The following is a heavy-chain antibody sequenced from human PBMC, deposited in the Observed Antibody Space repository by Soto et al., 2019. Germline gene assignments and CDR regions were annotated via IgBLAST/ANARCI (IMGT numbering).Heavy chain of an antibody. CDR3: AKNFSGAYTLPYDCSGGSCYSSFKNQDDH. Sequence: GGSLRLSCAASGFTFSSYAMHWVRQAPGKGLQWVAVIWYDGTNKHYADSAKGRFTISRDNSKNTLYLQMNSLRAEDTAVYYCAKNFSGAYTLPYDCSGGSCYSSFKNQDDHWGQGTLVTVSS. J-gene: IGHJ4*02. CDR1: GFTFSSYA. D-gene: IGHD2-15*01. CDR2: IWYDGTNK. V-gene: IGHV3-33*06.